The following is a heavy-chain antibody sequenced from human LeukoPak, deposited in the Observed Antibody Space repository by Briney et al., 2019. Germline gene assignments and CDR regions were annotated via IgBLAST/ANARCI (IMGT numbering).Heavy chain of an antibody. V-gene: IGHV1-2*06. Sequence: ASVKVSCKASGYTFTGYYMHWVRQAPGQGLERMGRINPNSGGTNYAQKFQGRVTMTRDTSISTAYMELSRLRSDDTAVYYCARSIPPYYDILTGYGPLYWGQGTLVTVSS. CDR1: GYTFTGYY. CDR2: INPNSGGT. D-gene: IGHD3-9*01. J-gene: IGHJ4*02. CDR3: ARSIPPYYDILTGYGPLY.